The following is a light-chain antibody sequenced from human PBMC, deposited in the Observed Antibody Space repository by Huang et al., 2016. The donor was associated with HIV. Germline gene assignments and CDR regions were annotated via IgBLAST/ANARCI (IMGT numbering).Light chain of an antibody. J-gene: IGKJ5*01. CDR2: LVS. CDR3: MQALQTPRT. Sequence: DIVMTQSPLSLSVTPGEPASISCRSSQSLLHSNGYNYLDWYLQKPGKSPQLLMYLVSNRASGVPDRVSGSGSVTDFTLKISRVEAEDVGVYYCMQALQTPRTFGQGTRLEIK. V-gene: IGKV2-28*01. CDR1: QSLLHSNGYNY.